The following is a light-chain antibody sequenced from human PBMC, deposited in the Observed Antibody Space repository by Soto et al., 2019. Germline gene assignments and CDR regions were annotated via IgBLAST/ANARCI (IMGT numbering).Light chain of an antibody. J-gene: IGKJ1*01. Sequence: EIVLTQSPATLSVSPGERATLSCRASQRVFSSLAWFQPKPGHAPRLLIYGAATRATGIPARFSGSGSGTEVSLTISSLQSEDFAVYYCQPYHNWPAFGQGTQVEIK. V-gene: IGKV3-15*01. CDR3: QPYHNWPA. CDR1: QRVFSS. CDR2: GAA.